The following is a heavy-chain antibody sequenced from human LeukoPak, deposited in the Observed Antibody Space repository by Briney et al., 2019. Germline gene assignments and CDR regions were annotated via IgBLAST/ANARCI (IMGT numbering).Heavy chain of an antibody. CDR2: IYYSGST. J-gene: IGHJ4*02. D-gene: IGHD3-10*01. CDR3: ARVSYYGSGSYFLDY. V-gene: IGHV4-61*01. CDR1: CGSVSSGRDY. Sequence: PSETLSLTCTVSCGSVSSGRDYWSWIRQPPGKGLEWIGYIYYSGSTNYNPSLKSRVTISVDTSKNQFSLKLSSVTAADTAVYYCARVSYYGSGSYFLDYWGQGTLVTVSS.